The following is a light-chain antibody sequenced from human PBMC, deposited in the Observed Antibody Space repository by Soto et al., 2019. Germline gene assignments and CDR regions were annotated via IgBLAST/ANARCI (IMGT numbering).Light chain of an antibody. V-gene: IGKV3-20*01. CDR2: DAS. J-gene: IGKJ4*01. CDR3: QQYCSSPLT. CDR1: QSVSSSY. Sequence: EIVLTQSPGTLSLSPGERATLSCRASQSVSSSYLAWYQQKPGQAPRLLIYDASSRATGIPDRFSGSGSGTDFTLTISRLEPDDFAVYYCQQYCSSPLTFGGGTKVEIK.